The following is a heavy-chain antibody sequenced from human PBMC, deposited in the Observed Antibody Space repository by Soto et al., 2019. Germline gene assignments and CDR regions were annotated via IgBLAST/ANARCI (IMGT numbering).Heavy chain of an antibody. V-gene: IGHV1-18*01. CDR3: ARDVYCSSTICYVGRRCCVS. D-gene: IGHD2-2*01. J-gene: IGHJ5*02. CDR2: ISAYNGNT. CDR1: GYTFTSYG. Sequence: GASVKVSCKASGYTFTSYGISWVRQAPGQGLEWMGWISAYNGNTNYAQKLQGRVTMTTDTSTSTAYMELRSLRSDDTAIYYCARDVYCSSTICYVGRRCCVSWGQGTLVTVSS.